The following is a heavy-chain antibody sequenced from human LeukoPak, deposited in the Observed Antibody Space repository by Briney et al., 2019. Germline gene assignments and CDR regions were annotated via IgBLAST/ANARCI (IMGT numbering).Heavy chain of an antibody. CDR1: GFTFNNYA. D-gene: IGHD3-22*01. Sequence: PGGSLRLSCAASGFTFNNYAMSWVRQAPGKRLEWVSSISWSADSTYYADSVKGRFTISRDNSKNTLYLQMNSLRAEDTAVYYCAKDRSPGGYYDSSGYADYWGQGTLVTVSS. CDR3: AKDRSPGGYYDSSGYADY. V-gene: IGHV3-23*01. CDR2: ISWSADST. J-gene: IGHJ4*02.